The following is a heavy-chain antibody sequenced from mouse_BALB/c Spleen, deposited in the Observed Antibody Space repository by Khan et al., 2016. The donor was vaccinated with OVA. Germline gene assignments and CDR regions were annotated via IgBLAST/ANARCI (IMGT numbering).Heavy chain of an antibody. V-gene: IGHV3-2*02. CDR2: ISYSGST. CDR1: GYSITSDYA. D-gene: IGHD1-1*01. J-gene: IGHJ4*01. CDR3: ARAGSRYNYAMDY. Sequence: EVQLQESGPGLVKPSQSLSLTCTVTGYSITSDYAWYWIRQFPGNKLEWMGYISYSGSTNYNPALKSRISITRDTSKNQFFLQLNSVTTEDTATYYCARAGSRYNYAMDYWGQGTSVTVSS.